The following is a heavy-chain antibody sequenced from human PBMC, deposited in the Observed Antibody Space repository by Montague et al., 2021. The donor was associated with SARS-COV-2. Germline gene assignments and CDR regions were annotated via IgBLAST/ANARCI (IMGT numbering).Heavy chain of an antibody. D-gene: IGHD6-13*01. V-gene: IGHV4-39*01. J-gene: IGHJ6*02. CDR1: GGSISRSTSS. Sequence: SETLSLTCTVSGGSISRSTSSWAWIRQPPGKGLEWIGSISYTGSTYYNPSFKSRVTISVDTSRNQFSLRLSSVTAADTSAYYCARRPLVSSWSRAAGYYYYGMDVWGQGTTVTVSS. CDR3: ARRPLVSSWSRAAGYYYYGMDV. CDR2: ISYTGST.